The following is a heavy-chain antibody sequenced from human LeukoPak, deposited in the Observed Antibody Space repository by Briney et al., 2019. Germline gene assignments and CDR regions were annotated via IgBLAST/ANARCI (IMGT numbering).Heavy chain of an antibody. D-gene: IGHD2-8*01. Sequence: GGSLRLSCAASRFIFSSYAMSWVRQAPGKGLEWVSTISGSGGSTYYADSVKGRFTISRDNSKNTVYLQMNSLRAEDTAVYYCAKDRSCINDVCHGGFDYWGQGTLVTVSS. CDR1: RFIFSSYA. J-gene: IGHJ4*02. CDR3: AKDRSCINDVCHGGFDY. V-gene: IGHV3-23*01. CDR2: ISGSGGST.